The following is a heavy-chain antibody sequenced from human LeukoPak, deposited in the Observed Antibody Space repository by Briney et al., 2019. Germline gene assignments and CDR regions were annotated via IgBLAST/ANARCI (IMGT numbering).Heavy chain of an antibody. CDR1: GGSISSYY. V-gene: IGHV4-59*01. CDR2: IYYSGST. D-gene: IGHD2-2*01. CDR3: ARALSPYQYPFFDY. J-gene: IGHJ4*02. Sequence: SETLSLTCTASGGSISSYYWSWIRQPPGKGLEWIAYIYYSGSTNYNPSLKRRLTISLDKSKNKFALKLSSVTAADTAVYYCARALSPYQYPFFDYWGQGTLVTVSS.